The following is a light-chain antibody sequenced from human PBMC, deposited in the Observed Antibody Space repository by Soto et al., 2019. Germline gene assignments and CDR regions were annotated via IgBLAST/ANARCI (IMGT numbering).Light chain of an antibody. CDR3: CSYAGSFTWV. V-gene: IGLV2-11*01. CDR2: DVT. Sequence: QSALTQPRSVSGSPGQSVTISCTGTSSDVGRYDYVSWYQQHPGKAPKLIIYDVTERPAGVPDRFSGSKSGNTASLTISGLQAEDEADYFCCSYAGSFTWVFGGGTKLTVL. J-gene: IGLJ3*02. CDR1: SSDVGRYDY.